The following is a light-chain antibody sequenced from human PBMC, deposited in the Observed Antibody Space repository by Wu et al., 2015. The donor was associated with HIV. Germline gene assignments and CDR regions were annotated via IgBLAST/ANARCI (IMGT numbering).Light chain of an antibody. V-gene: IGKV3-20*01. CDR3: QSYGSSPPYT. CDR1: QSVDNRF. Sequence: EIVLTQSPDTLSLSPGERATLSCRASQSVDNRFLAWYQHKPGQAPRLLIYAASIRATAIPDRFSGSGYGSDFTLTISRLEPEDFAMYYCQSYGSSPPYTFGQGTKLEI. J-gene: IGKJ2*01. CDR2: AAS.